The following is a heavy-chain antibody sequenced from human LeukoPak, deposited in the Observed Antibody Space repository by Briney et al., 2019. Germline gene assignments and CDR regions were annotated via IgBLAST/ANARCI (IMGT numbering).Heavy chain of an antibody. CDR2: IIPIFGTA. V-gene: IGHV1-69*05. D-gene: IGHD2-21*01. CDR1: GGTFSSYA. J-gene: IGHJ6*02. Sequence: GASVKFSRKASGGTFSSYAISWVRQAPGQGLEWMGGIIPIFGTANYAQKFQGRVTITTDESTSTAYMELSSLRSEDTAVYYCHCGGPTYGMDVWGQGTTVTVSS. CDR3: HCGGPTYGMDV.